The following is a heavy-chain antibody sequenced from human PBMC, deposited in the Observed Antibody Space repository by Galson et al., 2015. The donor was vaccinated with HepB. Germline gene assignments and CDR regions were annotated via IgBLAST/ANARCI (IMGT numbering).Heavy chain of an antibody. J-gene: IGHJ4*02. D-gene: IGHD5-12*01. Sequence: SVKVSCKVSGYTLTELSMHWVRQAPGKGLEWMGGFDPEDGETIYAQKFQGRVAMTEDTSTDTAYMELSSLRSEDTAVYYCATGLVAQLEFDYWGQGTLVTVSS. CDR3: ATGLVAQLEFDY. CDR2: FDPEDGET. V-gene: IGHV1-24*01. CDR1: GYTLTELS.